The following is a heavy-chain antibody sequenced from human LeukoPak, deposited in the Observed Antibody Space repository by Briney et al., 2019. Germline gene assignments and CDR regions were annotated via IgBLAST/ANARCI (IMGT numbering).Heavy chain of an antibody. CDR2: IYYSGST. Sequence: SETLSLTCTVSGGSISSSSYYWGWIRQPPGKGLEWIGSIYYSGSTYYNPSLKSRVTISVDTSKNQFSLKLSSVTAAGTAVYYCMVCGSYPIDYWGQGTLVTVSS. D-gene: IGHD1-26*01. J-gene: IGHJ4*02. V-gene: IGHV4-39*01. CDR1: GGSISSSSYY. CDR3: MVCGSYPIDY.